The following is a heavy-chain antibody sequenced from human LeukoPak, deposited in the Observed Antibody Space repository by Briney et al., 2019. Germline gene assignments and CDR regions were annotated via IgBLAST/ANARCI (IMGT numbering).Heavy chain of an antibody. J-gene: IGHJ5*02. CDR2: INPNSGGT. V-gene: IGHV1-2*04. CDR1: GYTFTSYG. CDR3: ARGHLMVRGVPMGFDP. D-gene: IGHD3-10*01. Sequence: ASVKVSCKASGYTFTSYGISWVRQAPGQGLEWMGWINPNSGGTNYAQKFQGWVTMTRDTSISTAYMELSRLRSDDTAVYYCARGHLMVRGVPMGFDPWGQGTLVTVSS.